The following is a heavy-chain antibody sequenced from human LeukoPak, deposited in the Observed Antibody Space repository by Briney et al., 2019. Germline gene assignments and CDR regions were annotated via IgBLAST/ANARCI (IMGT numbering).Heavy chain of an antibody. D-gene: IGHD3-22*01. CDR2: IYHSGST. J-gene: IGHJ3*02. CDR3: ARVGGMIVVVPPTAFDI. V-gene: IGHV4-38-2*02. CDR1: GYSISSGYY. Sequence: SETLSLTCTVSGYSISSGYYWGWIRQPPGKGLEWIGSIYHSGSTYYNPSLKSRVTISVDTSKNQFSLKLSSVTAADTAVYYCARVGGMIVVVPPTAFDIWGQGTMVTVSS.